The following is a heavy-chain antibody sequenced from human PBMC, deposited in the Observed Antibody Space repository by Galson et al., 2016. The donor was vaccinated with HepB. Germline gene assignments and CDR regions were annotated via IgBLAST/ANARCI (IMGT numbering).Heavy chain of an antibody. CDR3: ARDRGLLHYYYGMDV. Sequence: SLRLSCAASGFTFSSYSLNWVRQAPGKGLEWVAVISYDGNNRHYADAVKGRFTISRDSSTNTVYLQMNSLRADDTAVYFCARDRGLLHYYYGMDVRGQGTTVTVSS. CDR2: ISYDGNNR. V-gene: IGHV3-33*08. J-gene: IGHJ6*02. CDR1: GFTFSSYS. D-gene: IGHD4-17*01.